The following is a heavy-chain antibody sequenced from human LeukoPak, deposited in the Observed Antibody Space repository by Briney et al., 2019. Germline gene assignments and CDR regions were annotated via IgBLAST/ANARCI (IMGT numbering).Heavy chain of an antibody. CDR1: GGTFSSYA. V-gene: IGHV1-69*01. CDR3: TTLERWQRQSGNY. D-gene: IGHD5-24*01. J-gene: IGHJ4*02. CDR2: IIPIFGTA. Sequence: SVKVSCKASGGTFSSYAISWVRQAPGQGLEWMGGIIPIFGTANYAQKFQGRVTITADESTSTAYMELSSLRSEDTAVYYCTTLERWQRQSGNYWGQGTLVTVSS.